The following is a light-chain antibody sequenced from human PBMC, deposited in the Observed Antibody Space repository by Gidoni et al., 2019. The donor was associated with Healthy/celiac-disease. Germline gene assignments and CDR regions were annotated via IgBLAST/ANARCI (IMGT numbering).Light chain of an antibody. CDR3: QQYNNWPLYT. CDR1: QSVSSN. V-gene: IGKV3-15*01. J-gene: IGKJ2*01. Sequence: EIEMTQSPATLSVSPGERATLSCRPSQSVSSNLAWYQQKPGQAPRLLIYGASTRDTGLTARFSGSGSETEFTLTISSLQSEDFAVYYCQQYNNWPLYTFGQGIKLEIK. CDR2: GAS.